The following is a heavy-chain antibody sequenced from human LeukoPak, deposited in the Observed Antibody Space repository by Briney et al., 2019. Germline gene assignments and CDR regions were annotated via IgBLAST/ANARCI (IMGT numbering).Heavy chain of an antibody. D-gene: IGHD3-3*01. V-gene: IGHV4-39*01. CDR2: VFYSGNT. J-gene: IGHJ6*03. CDR1: GGSINTNTFF. Sequence: PSESLSLTCGVSGGSINTNTFFWGWIRQPLGKGLEWIVNVFYSGNTLYNPSLKSRVTMSIDTSKSQFSLSLSSVTAADTAMYWCVRQSRIFGVTRPGYMDVWGKGIMVSVSS. CDR3: VRQSRIFGVTRPGYMDV.